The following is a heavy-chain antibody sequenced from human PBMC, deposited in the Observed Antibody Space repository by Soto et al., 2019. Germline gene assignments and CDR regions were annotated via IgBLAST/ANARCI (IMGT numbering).Heavy chain of an antibody. D-gene: IGHD3-3*01. CDR1: GGSISSGDYY. CDR2: IYYSGST. J-gene: IGHJ4*02. V-gene: IGHV4-30-4*01. Sequence: NPSETLSLTCTVSGGSISSGDYYWSWIRQPPGKGLEWIGYIYYSGSTYYNPSLKSRVTISVDTSKNQFSLKLSSVTAADTAVYYCARNLDHSDYFDYWGQGTLVTVSS. CDR3: ARNLDHSDYFDY.